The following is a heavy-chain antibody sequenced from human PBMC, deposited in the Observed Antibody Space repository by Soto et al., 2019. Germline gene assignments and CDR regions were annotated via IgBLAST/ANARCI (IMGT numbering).Heavy chain of an antibody. D-gene: IGHD6-13*01. V-gene: IGHV3-7*01. Sequence: GGSLRLSCAASGFTFSSYWMSWVRQAPGKGLEWVANIKQDGSEKYYVDSVKGRFTISRDNAKNSLYLQMNSLRAEDTAVYYCVRVLSIAAAGTHWFDPWGQGTLVTVSS. CDR3: VRVLSIAAAGTHWFDP. CDR1: GFTFSSYW. J-gene: IGHJ5*02. CDR2: IKQDGSEK.